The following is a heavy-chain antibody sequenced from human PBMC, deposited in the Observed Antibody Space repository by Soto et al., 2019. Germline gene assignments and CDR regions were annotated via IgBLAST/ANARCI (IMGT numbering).Heavy chain of an antibody. CDR3: ARGHHSMDV. V-gene: IGHV3-11*06. CDR1: GLTFSDHY. J-gene: IGHJ6*02. Sequence: XGSLRLSFAASGLTFSDHYMSWIRQAPGKGLEWISYINPSGTYTHHADSVKGRFTISRGNAENSLYLQMNSLRAQDAAIYYSARGHHSMDVWGQRATVTVSS. CDR2: INPSGTYT.